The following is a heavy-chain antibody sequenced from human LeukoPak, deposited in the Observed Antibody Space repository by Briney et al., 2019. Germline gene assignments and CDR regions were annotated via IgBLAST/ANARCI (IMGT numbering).Heavy chain of an antibody. J-gene: IGHJ6*02. V-gene: IGHV3-23*01. CDR3: ANNLVVPAAMGWGPYYYYGMDV. CDR2: ISGSGGST. D-gene: IGHD2-2*01. CDR1: GFTFSSYA. Sequence: PGGSLRLSCAASGFTFSSYAMSWVRQAPGKGLEWVSAISGSGGSTYYADSVKGRFTISRDNSKNTLYLQMNSLRAEDTAVYYCANNLVVPAAMGWGPYYYYGMDVWGQGTTVTVSS.